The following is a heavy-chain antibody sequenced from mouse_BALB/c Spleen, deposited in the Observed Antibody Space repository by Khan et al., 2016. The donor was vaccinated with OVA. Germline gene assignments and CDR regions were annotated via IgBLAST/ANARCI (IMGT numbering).Heavy chain of an antibody. CDR2: IFPGSGTP. Sequence: VELVESGPELVKPGASLKVSCKASGYTFTDYVIGWVRQRTSQGLEWIGDIFPGSGTPYYNENFKDKATLTADKSSNTAYMQPSSLTSEDSAVYFCARGGYSVFAYWGQGTLVTVSA. CDR1: GYTFTDYV. CDR3: ARGGYSVFAY. D-gene: IGHD2-14*01. J-gene: IGHJ3*01. V-gene: IGHV1-77*01.